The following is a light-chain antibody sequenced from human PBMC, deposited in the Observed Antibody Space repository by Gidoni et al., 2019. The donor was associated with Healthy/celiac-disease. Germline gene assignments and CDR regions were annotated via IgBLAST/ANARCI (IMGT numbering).Light chain of an antibody. J-gene: IGLJ1*01. Sequence: QSVLTQPPSVAEAPGQRVTISCTGSSSNIGAGYDVHWYQQLPGTAPKLLIYGNSIRPSVVPDRFSGSKSGTSASLAITGLQAEDEADYYCQSYDSSLSGYVFGTGTKVTVL. CDR3: QSYDSSLSGYV. CDR2: GNS. V-gene: IGLV1-40*01. CDR1: SSNIGAGYD.